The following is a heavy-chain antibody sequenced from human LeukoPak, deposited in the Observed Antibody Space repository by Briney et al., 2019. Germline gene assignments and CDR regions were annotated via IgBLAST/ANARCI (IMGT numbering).Heavy chain of an antibody. CDR3: ARDLADYGDYSRHFDY. D-gene: IGHD4-17*01. J-gene: IGHJ4*02. CDR1: GGSISSYY. V-gene: IGHV4-59*01. Sequence: SETLSLTCTVSGGSISSYYWSWIRQPPGKGLEWIGYIYYSGSTNYNPSLKSRVTISVDTSKNQFSLKLSSVTAADTAVYYCARDLADYGDYSRHFDYWGQGTLVTVSS. CDR2: IYYSGST.